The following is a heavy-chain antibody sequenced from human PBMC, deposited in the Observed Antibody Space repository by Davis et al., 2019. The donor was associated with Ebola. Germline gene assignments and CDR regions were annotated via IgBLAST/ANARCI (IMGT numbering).Heavy chain of an antibody. J-gene: IGHJ4*02. CDR2: IWYDGSRK. D-gene: IGHD2/OR15-2a*01. CDR1: GFNFRSYG. V-gene: IGHV3-33*01. CDR3: ARDDFLLVGILGY. Sequence: GESLKISCAASGFNFRSYGMHWVRQAPDKGLEWVAVIWYDGSRKYYGDSVKGQFTISRDNSNNLLYLQMNSLRAEDTAVYYCARDDFLLVGILGYWGQGTLVTVSS.